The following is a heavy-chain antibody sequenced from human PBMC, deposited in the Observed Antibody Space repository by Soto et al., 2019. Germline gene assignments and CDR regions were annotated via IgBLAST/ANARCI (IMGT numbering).Heavy chain of an antibody. CDR2: IYYSGST. CDR3: ARDNGYSYGYTLDH. CDR1: GGTISSFY. V-gene: IGHV4-59*01. D-gene: IGHD5-18*01. J-gene: IGHJ4*02. Sequence: SETLSLTFTVSGGTISSFYWSGIRKPPGKGLEWIGYIYYSGSTNYNPSLKSRVTISVDTSKNQFSLKLSSVTDADTAVYYCARDNGYSYGYTLDHWGQGTLVTVS.